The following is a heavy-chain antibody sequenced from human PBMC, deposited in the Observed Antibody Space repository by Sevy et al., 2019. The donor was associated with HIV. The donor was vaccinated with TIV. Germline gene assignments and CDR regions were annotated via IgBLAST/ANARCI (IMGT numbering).Heavy chain of an antibody. D-gene: IGHD3-10*01. Sequence: SETLSLTCTVSGGSISSYYWSWIRQPAGKGLEWIGRIYTSGSTNYSPSLKSRVTMSVDTSKNQFSLKLSSVTAADTAVYYCARDRDVVNTMVRGVKDLYYYYGMDVWGQGTTVTVSS. V-gene: IGHV4-4*07. CDR1: GGSISSYY. CDR3: ARDRDVVNTMVRGVKDLYYYYGMDV. CDR2: IYTSGST. J-gene: IGHJ6*02.